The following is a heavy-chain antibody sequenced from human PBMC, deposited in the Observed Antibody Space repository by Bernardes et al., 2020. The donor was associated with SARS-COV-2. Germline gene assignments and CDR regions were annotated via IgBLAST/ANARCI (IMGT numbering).Heavy chain of an antibody. Sequence: SETLSLTCTVSGGSISSSSYYWGWIRQPPGKGLEWIGSIYYSGSTYYNPSLKSRVTISVDTSKNQFSLKLSSVTAADTAVYYCARDSITIFGVVIGGPGYGMDVWGQGTTVTVSS. J-gene: IGHJ6*02. CDR3: ARDSITIFGVVIGGPGYGMDV. CDR2: IYYSGST. V-gene: IGHV4-39*02. D-gene: IGHD3-3*01. CDR1: GGSISSSSYY.